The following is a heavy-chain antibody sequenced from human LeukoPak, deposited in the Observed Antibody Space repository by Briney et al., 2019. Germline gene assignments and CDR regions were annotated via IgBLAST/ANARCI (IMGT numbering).Heavy chain of an antibody. CDR2: IYYSGST. Sequence: SETLSLTCTVSGGSISSYYWSWIRQPPGKGLGWIGYIYYSGSTNYNPSLKSRVTISVDTSKNQFSLKLSSVTAADTAVYYCAREGGATATSDAFDIWGQGTMVTVSS. CDR1: GGSISSYY. V-gene: IGHV4-59*01. D-gene: IGHD2-21*02. J-gene: IGHJ3*02. CDR3: AREGGATATSDAFDI.